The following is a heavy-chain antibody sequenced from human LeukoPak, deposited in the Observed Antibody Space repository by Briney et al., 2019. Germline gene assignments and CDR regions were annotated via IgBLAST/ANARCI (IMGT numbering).Heavy chain of an antibody. CDR2: IHYSGTT. CDR3: ARPREQWLGNDAFDM. V-gene: IGHV4-39*07. CDR1: GGSISSNSYN. Sequence: PSETLSLTCTVSGGSISSNSYNWGWIRQPPGKGLEWIGSIHYSGTTYYNPSFKSRVTISVDTSKNQFSLKLSSVTAVETAVYYCARPREQWLGNDAFDMWGQGTMVTVSS. J-gene: IGHJ3*02. D-gene: IGHD6-19*01.